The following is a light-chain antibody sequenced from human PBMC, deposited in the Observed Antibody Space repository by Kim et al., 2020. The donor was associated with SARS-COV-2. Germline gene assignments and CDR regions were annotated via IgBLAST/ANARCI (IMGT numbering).Light chain of an antibody. V-gene: IGLV2-14*03. J-gene: IGLJ1*01. CDR2: DVS. Sequence: PGQSITISCTGTSSDVGGYNYVSWYQHHPGKAPKLMIYDVSNRPSGVSNRFSGSKSGNTASLTISGLQAEDEADYYCSSYTSSSTLFGTGTKVTVL. CDR3: SSYTSSSTL. CDR1: SSDVGGYNY.